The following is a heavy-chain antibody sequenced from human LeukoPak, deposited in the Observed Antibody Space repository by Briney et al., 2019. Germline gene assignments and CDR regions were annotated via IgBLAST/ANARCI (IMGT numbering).Heavy chain of an antibody. CDR1: GSTFTSNA. D-gene: IGHD7-27*01. CDR2: ASGSGGST. J-gene: IGHJ4*02. Sequence: HPGGSLRLSCAASGSTFTSNAMSWFGQAPGKGLEWVSAASGSGGSTFYADSVKGRFTISRDNSKNTLYLQMNSLRAEDTAIYYCAKDRDLTGDRKPGYFDCWGQGTLVTVSS. V-gene: IGHV3-23*01. CDR3: AKDRDLTGDRKPGYFDC.